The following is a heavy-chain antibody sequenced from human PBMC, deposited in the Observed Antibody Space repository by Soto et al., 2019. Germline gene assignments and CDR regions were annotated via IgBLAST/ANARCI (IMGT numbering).Heavy chain of an antibody. V-gene: IGHV3-73*01. CDR1: GFTFSGSA. CDR3: TREMRGTYVVY. J-gene: IGHJ4*02. D-gene: IGHD2-21*01. CDR2: IRSKANSYAT. Sequence: LTCAASGFTFSGSAMHWVRQASGKGLEWVGRIRSKANSYATAYAASVKGRFTISRDDSKNTAYLQMNSLKTEDTAVYYCTREMRGTYVVYWGQGTLVTVSS.